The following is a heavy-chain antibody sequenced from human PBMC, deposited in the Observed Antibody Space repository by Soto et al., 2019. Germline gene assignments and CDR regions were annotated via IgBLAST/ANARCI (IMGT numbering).Heavy chain of an antibody. Sequence: PGGSLRLSCAASGFTFSGYWMHWVRQVPGKGLVWVSRISPDGGSTNYADSVKGRYTISRDNAKDTLYLQMNSLRAEDTAVYYCASGYSSSWGRFDYWGQGVLVTVSS. D-gene: IGHD6-13*01. J-gene: IGHJ4*02. CDR3: ASGYSSSWGRFDY. V-gene: IGHV3-74*01. CDR1: GFTFSGYW. CDR2: ISPDGGST.